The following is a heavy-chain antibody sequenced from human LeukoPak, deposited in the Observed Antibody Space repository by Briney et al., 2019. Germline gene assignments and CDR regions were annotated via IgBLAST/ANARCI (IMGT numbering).Heavy chain of an antibody. J-gene: IGHJ4*02. V-gene: IGHV5-51*01. CDR3: ARFAYGSDYFPGHY. CDR2: IYPGDSNT. CDR1: GYTFPNYW. Sequence: GESLKISCKGSGYTFPNYWIGWVRQMPGKGLEWMGIIYPGDSNTRYSPSFRGQVTISADKSINTAYLQRSSLKASDTAMYYCARFAYGSDYFPGHYWGRGTLVTVSS. D-gene: IGHD3-22*01.